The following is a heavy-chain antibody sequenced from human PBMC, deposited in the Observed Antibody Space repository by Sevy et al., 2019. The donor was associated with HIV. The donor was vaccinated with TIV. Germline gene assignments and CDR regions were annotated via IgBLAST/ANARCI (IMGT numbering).Heavy chain of an antibody. CDR1: GFTFRTFA. CDR2: ISDTGTST. CDR3: AKYAGDFPHFDY. D-gene: IGHD7-27*01. V-gene: IGHV3-23*01. Sequence: GSLRLSCAASGFTFRTFAMSWVRQAPGKGLQWVSSISDTGTSTYYADSVEGRFTISRDNSKKTLYLQMNGLRAEDTALYYCAKYAGDFPHFDYWGQGTLVTVSS. J-gene: IGHJ4*02.